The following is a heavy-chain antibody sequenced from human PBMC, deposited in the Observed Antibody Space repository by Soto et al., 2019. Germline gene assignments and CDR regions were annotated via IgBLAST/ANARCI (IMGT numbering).Heavy chain of an antibody. Sequence: ASVKVSCKASGYTFTSYGISWVRQAPGQGLEWMGWISAYNGNTNYAQKLQGRVTMTTETSTSTAYMELRSLRSDDTAVFYCARGPYYDYVWGSYRYPVDYWGQGTLVTVSS. CDR2: ISAYNGNT. CDR1: GYTFTSYG. CDR3: ARGPYYDYVWGSYRYPVDY. J-gene: IGHJ4*02. D-gene: IGHD3-16*02. V-gene: IGHV1-18*01.